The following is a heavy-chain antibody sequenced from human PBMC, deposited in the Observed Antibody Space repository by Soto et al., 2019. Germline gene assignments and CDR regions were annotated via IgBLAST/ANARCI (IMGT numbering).Heavy chain of an antibody. J-gene: IGHJ3*02. D-gene: IGHD6-19*01. CDR3: AVERHSSVPEDI. CDR1: GFTFSSYS. CDR2: ISSSSSTI. V-gene: IGHV3-48*01. Sequence: GGSLRLSCAASGFTFSSYSMNWVRQAPGKGLEWVSYISSSSSTIYYADSVKGRFTISRDNAKNSLYLQMNSLRAEDTAVYYCAVERHSSVPEDIWGQGTMVTVSS.